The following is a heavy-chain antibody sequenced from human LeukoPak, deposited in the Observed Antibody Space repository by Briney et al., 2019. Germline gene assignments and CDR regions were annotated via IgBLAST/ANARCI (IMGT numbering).Heavy chain of an antibody. CDR1: GFTFSDYY. CDR2: ISSSGSAI. Sequence: PGGSLRLSCAASGFTFSDYYMTWIRQAPGKGLEWVSYISSSGSAIYYADSVKGRFTISRDNAKNSLYLQMNSLRAEDTALYYCARGYDGKYIWDYYYMDVWGKGTTVTVSS. CDR3: ARGYDGKYIWDYYYMDV. V-gene: IGHV3-11*04. D-gene: IGHD1-7*01. J-gene: IGHJ6*03.